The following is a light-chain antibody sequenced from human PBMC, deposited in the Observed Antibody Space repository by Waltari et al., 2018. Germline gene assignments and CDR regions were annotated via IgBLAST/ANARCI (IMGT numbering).Light chain of an antibody. J-gene: IGLJ2*01. CDR3: YSTDSSHNPKLV. V-gene: IGLV3-10*01. CDR1: AFPRKF. Sequence: SYELTQPPSVSVSPGQTARITCSGDAFPRKFAYWFQQQSGQAPVLVIYEDRKRPPGIPESISGSASGTMATLTIRGAQVADHADYYCYSTDSSHNPKLVFGGGTKLTVL. CDR2: EDR.